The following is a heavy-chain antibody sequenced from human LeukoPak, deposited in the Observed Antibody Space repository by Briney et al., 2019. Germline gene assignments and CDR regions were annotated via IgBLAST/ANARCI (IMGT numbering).Heavy chain of an antibody. V-gene: IGHV3-7*01. CDR2: IKQDGSEK. Sequence: GGSLRLSCAASGFTFSTSWMSWVRRAPGRGLEWVANIKQDGSEKYYVDSVKGRFTISRDNAKNSLYLQMNSLRAEDTAVYYCARDTTDDSGDYYFDYWGQGTLVTVSS. CDR3: ARDTTDDSGDYYFDY. CDR1: GFTFSTSW. J-gene: IGHJ4*02. D-gene: IGHD4-17*01.